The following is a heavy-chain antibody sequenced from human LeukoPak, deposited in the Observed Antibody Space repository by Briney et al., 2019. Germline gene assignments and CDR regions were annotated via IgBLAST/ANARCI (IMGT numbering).Heavy chain of an antibody. J-gene: IGHJ4*02. CDR2: INTDGRTT. D-gene: IGHD5-24*01. V-gene: IGHV3-74*01. Sequence: GGSLRLSCAVSGFTFSNYWMHWVRQAPGLGLVWVSRINTDGRTTSYADSVKGRFTISRDNAKNILYLEVNSLRTDVTAVYYCARGGLEPVDYWGQGTLVTVSS. CDR1: GFTFSNYW. CDR3: ARGGLEPVDY.